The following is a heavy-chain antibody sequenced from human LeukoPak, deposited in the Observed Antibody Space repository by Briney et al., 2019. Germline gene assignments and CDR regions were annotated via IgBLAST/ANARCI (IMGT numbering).Heavy chain of an antibody. CDR2: FDPEDGET. Sequence: ASLKRSSKVSGYTLTELSMHWVRQAPGQGLEWMGGFDPEDGETIYAQKFQGRVTMTEDTSTDTAYMELSSLRSEDTAVYYCATDFHQGPFDYWGQGTLVTVSS. CDR3: ATDFHQGPFDY. J-gene: IGHJ4*02. V-gene: IGHV1-24*01. CDR1: GYTLTELS.